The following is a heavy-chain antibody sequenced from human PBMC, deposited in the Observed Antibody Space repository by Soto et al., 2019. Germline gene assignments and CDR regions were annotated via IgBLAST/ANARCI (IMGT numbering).Heavy chain of an antibody. CDR2: ISWNSGSI. J-gene: IGHJ6*03. D-gene: IGHD6-19*01. CDR1: GFTFDDYA. Sequence: GGSLRLSCAASGFTFDDYAMHWVRQAPGKGLEWVSGISWNSGSIGYADSVKGRFTISRDNAKNSLYLQMNSPRAEDTALYYCAKDLVESSEVAGNEGYYYYYMDVWGKGTTVTVSS. V-gene: IGHV3-9*01. CDR3: AKDLVESSEVAGNEGYYYYYMDV.